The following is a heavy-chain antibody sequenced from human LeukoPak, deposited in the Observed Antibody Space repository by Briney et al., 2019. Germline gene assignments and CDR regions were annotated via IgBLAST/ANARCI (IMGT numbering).Heavy chain of an antibody. CDR1: GGSFSGYY. D-gene: IGHD1-26*01. V-gene: IGHV4-34*01. CDR3: ASSGVIPNRDFDY. J-gene: IGHJ4*02. Sequence: PSETLSLTCAVYGGSFSGYYWSWIRQPPGKGLEWIGEINHSGSTNYNPSLKSRVTISVDTSKNQFSLKLSSVTAADTAVYYCASSGVIPNRDFDYWGQGTLVTVSS. CDR2: INHSGST.